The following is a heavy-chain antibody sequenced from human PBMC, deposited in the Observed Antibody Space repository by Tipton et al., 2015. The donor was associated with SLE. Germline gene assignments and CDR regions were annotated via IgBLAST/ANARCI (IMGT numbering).Heavy chain of an antibody. CDR1: GGSMSSHY. CDR2: IFYSGGT. Sequence: TLSLTCTVSGGSMSSHYWSWIRQSPGRGLEWIGYIFYSGGTNYNPSLKSRVTISVDTSKNQFSLKLTSVIAADTAVYYCAREGLPGGAFDIWGQGTMVTVS. V-gene: IGHV4-59*11. CDR3: AREGLPGGAFDI. D-gene: IGHD3-16*01. J-gene: IGHJ3*02.